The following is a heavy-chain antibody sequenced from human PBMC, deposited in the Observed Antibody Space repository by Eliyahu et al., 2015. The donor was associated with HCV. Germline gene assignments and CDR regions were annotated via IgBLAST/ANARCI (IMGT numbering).Heavy chain of an antibody. CDR2: IKQGGSEK. Sequence: EVQLVESGGGLVQPGGSLXLSCAASGFTFXSXWXSXVRQAPGKGLEWVANIKQGGSEKYYVDSVRGRFTISRDNAENSVDLQMNSLRADDTAVYYCARDGIDYWGQGTLVTVSS. CDR3: ARDGIDY. D-gene: IGHD2-15*01. V-gene: IGHV3-7*03. J-gene: IGHJ4*02. CDR1: GFTFXSXW.